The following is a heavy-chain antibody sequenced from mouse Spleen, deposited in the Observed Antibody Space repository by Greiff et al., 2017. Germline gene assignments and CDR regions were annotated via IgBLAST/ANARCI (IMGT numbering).Heavy chain of an antibody. CDR1: GYTFTSYW. CDR2: IDPSDSYT. J-gene: IGHJ2*01. CDR3: ARSGGDYFGY. V-gene: IGHV1-69*01. Sequence: QVQLQQPGAELVMPGASVKLSCKASGYTFTSYWMHWVKQRPGQGLEWIGEIDPSDSYTNYNQKFKGKATLTVDKSSSTAYMQLSSLTSEDSAVYYSARSGGDYFGYWGQSTTLTISS. D-gene: IGHD1-1*02.